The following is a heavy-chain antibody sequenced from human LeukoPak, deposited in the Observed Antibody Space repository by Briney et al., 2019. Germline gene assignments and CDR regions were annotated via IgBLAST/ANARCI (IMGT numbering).Heavy chain of an antibody. CDR3: ARDQGGTAGQTYYYMDV. CDR1: GESFNGYY. J-gene: IGHJ6*03. CDR2: ISHRGST. D-gene: IGHD2-21*02. Sequence: PSETLSLTCAVYGESFNGYYWSWIRQPPGKGLEWIGEISHRGSTNYNPSLKSRVTISIDKSKNQFSLKLSSVTAADTAVYYCARDQGGTAGQTYYYMDVWGKGTTVTVSS. V-gene: IGHV4-34*01.